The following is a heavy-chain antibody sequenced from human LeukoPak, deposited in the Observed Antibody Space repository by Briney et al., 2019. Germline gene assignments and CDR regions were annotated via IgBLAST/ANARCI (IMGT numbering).Heavy chain of an antibody. D-gene: IGHD1-26*01. CDR3: ATVRGSYFWFDP. CDR2: FVPEDGET. J-gene: IGHJ5*02. Sequence: ASVKVSCKASGGTFSSYAISWVRQAPGQGLEWMGGFVPEDGETIYAQKFQGRVTMTEDTSTDTAYMELSSLRSEDTAVYYCATVRGSYFWFDPWGQGTLVTVSS. CDR1: GGTFSSYA. V-gene: IGHV1-24*01.